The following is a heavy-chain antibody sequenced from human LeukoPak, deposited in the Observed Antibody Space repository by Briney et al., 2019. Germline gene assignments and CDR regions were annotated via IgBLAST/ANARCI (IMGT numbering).Heavy chain of an antibody. D-gene: IGHD2-2*02. Sequence: SATLSLTCTVSGGTISSGGYYWSWIRQHPGKGLKWSGYIYYSGSTYYNPSLKSRVTISVDTSKNQFSLKLSSVTAADTAVYYCARDGGYCSSTSCYTPGYYYGMDVWGQGTTVTVSS. CDR1: GGTISSGGYY. CDR2: IYYSGST. J-gene: IGHJ6*02. V-gene: IGHV4-31*03. CDR3: ARDGGYCSSTSCYTPGYYYGMDV.